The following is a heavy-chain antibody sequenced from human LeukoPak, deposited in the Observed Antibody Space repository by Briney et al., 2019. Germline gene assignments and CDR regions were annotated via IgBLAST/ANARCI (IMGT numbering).Heavy chain of an antibody. CDR2: ISAYNGNT. CDR3: ARDYYDSSGYSPFDY. Sequence: ASVKVSCKASGYTFTSYGISWVRQAPGQGLEWMGWISAYNGNTNYAQKLQGRVTMTTDTSTSTAYMELRSLRSDDTAVYHCARDYYDSSGYSPFDYWGQGTLVTVSS. J-gene: IGHJ4*02. V-gene: IGHV1-18*01. D-gene: IGHD3-22*01. CDR1: GYTFTSYG.